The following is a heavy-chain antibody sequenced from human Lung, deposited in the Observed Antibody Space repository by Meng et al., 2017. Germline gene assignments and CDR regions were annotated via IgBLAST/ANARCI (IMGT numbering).Heavy chain of an antibody. Sequence: QVQLQHWGPGLLKPSETLSFTCVVSGGSFSDYYWSWIRQPPGKGLEWIGEINHSGSTNYNPSLESRATISVDTSQNNLSLKLSSVTAADSAVYYCARGPTTMAHDFDYWGQGTLVTVSS. J-gene: IGHJ4*02. V-gene: IGHV4-34*01. CDR3: ARGPTTMAHDFDY. D-gene: IGHD4-11*01. CDR2: INHSGST. CDR1: GGSFSDYY.